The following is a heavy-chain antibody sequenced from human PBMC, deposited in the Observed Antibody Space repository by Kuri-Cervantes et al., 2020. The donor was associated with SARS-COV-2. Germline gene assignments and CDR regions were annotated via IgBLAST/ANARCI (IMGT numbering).Heavy chain of an antibody. CDR2: ISAYNGNT. Sequence: ASVKVSCKASGYTFTSYGISWVRQAPGQGLEWMGWISAYNGNTNYAQELQGRVTMTTDTSTSTAYMELRSLRSDDTAVYYCARTSYYDFWSGYLPDFDYWGQGTLVTVSS. CDR3: ARTSYYDFWSGYLPDFDY. V-gene: IGHV1-18*01. CDR1: GYTFTSYG. J-gene: IGHJ4*02. D-gene: IGHD3-3*01.